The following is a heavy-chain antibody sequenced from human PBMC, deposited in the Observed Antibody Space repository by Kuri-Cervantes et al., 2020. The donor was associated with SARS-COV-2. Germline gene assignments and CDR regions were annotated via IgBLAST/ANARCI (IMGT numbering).Heavy chain of an antibody. Sequence: SETLSLTCTVSGDSINSGDYYWSWIRQPPGKGLEWIGFIYYSGTTSYNPSLKSRVTMSVDTSKNQFSLKLSSVTAADTAVYYCARDRISGYLYFLDYWGRGTLVTVSS. CDR3: ARDRISGYLYFLDY. CDR2: IYYSGTT. D-gene: IGHD5-12*01. CDR1: GDSINSGDYY. V-gene: IGHV4-30-4*01. J-gene: IGHJ4*02.